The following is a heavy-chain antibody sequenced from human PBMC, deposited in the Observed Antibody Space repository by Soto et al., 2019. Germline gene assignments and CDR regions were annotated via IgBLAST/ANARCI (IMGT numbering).Heavy chain of an antibody. D-gene: IGHD1-26*01. V-gene: IGHV4-59*01. CDR1: SGSIGTYF. CDR3: ARGRGGTYDAFDI. J-gene: IGHJ3*02. CDR2: TYYSGTT. Sequence: QVQLRESGPGLVKPSETLSLTCTVSSGSIGTYFWSWIRQPPGKGLEWIGYTYYSGTTNYNPSLKSRVTIFLDTSKNQFSLRLGSVTAADTAVYYCARGRGGTYDAFDIWGQGTLVTVSS.